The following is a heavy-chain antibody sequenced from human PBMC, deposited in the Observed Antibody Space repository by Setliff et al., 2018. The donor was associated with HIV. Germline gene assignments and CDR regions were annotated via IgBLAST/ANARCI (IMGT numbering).Heavy chain of an antibody. CDR3: ARDHGYSYGTIDY. CDR2: ISSSGSTI. D-gene: IGHD5-18*01. CDR1: GFTFGSYA. J-gene: IGHJ4*02. V-gene: IGHV3-48*04. Sequence: GGSLRLSCAPSGFTFGSYAMSWVRQAPGKGLEWVSYISSSGSTIYYADSVKGRFTISRDNAKNSLYLQMNSLTAEDTAVYYCARDHGYSYGTIDYWGQGTLVTVSS.